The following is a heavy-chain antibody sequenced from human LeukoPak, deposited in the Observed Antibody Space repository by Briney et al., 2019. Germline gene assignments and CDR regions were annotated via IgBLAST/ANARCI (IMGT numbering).Heavy chain of an antibody. CDR2: IIPILGIA. CDR1: GGTFSSYA. V-gene: IGHV1-69*04. D-gene: IGHD5-12*01. J-gene: IGHJ4*02. CDR3: ARGGYSGSDSLSY. Sequence: ASVKVSCKASGGTFSSYAISWVRQAPGQGLEWMGRIIPILGIANYAQKFQGRVTITADKSTSTAYMELSSLRSEDAAVYYCARGGYSGSDSLSYWGQGTLVTVSS.